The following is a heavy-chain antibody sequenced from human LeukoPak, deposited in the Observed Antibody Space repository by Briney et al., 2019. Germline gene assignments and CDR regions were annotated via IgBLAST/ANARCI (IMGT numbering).Heavy chain of an antibody. D-gene: IGHD6-13*01. J-gene: IGHJ4*02. CDR1: GFTFCGFG. CDR2: INWNGGST. Sequence: GSLRLSCAASGFTFCGFGISWGRQGPGGGLGWVSGINWNGGSTGYADSVRGRSTISRDNAKNSLYLQMSSLSAEDTALYYCVRSFNTYGYPTGYWGQGTLVTVSS. CDR3: VRSFNTYGYPTGY. V-gene: IGHV3-20*04.